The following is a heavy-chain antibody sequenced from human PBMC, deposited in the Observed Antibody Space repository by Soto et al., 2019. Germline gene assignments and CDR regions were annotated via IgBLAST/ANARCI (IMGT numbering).Heavy chain of an antibody. Sequence: EVQLVESGGGLVQPGGSLRLSCAASGFTFSHYYMHWVRQVPGKGLVWVSYINSVGSTSYADSVRGRFTVSRDNAKNTLYLEMNGLTGEDTALYDCARGGCSSTSCLDVWGEGTTVTVSS. CDR3: ARGGCSSTSCLDV. D-gene: IGHD2-2*01. J-gene: IGHJ6*04. CDR1: GFTFSHYY. CDR2: INSVGST. V-gene: IGHV3-74*01.